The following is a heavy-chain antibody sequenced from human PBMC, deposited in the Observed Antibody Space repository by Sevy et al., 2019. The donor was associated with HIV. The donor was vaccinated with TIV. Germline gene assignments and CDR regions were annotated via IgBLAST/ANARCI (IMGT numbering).Heavy chain of an antibody. D-gene: IGHD3-9*01. Sequence: ASVKVSCKASGYTFTGYYMQWVRQAPGQGLEWMGWINPKSGGTNYAQKFQGRITMTRDTSISTAYLELNRLRSDDTAVYYCAREPNDILNEHAFDIWGQGTVVTVSS. V-gene: IGHV1-2*02. CDR2: INPKSGGT. CDR3: AREPNDILNEHAFDI. J-gene: IGHJ3*02. CDR1: GYTFTGYY.